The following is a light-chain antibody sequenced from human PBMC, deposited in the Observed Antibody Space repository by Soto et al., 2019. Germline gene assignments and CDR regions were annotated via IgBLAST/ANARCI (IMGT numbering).Light chain of an antibody. CDR3: QQYDRSWT. CDR2: GAS. Sequence: EIVLAQSPATLSLSPGERATLSCRASQTVSTNYLAWSQQKPGQAPRLLMYGASSRASGIPDRFSGSGSGTDFILTISRLEPEDFAVYYCQQYDRSWTFGQGTKVDIK. J-gene: IGKJ1*01. CDR1: QTVSTNY. V-gene: IGKV3-20*01.